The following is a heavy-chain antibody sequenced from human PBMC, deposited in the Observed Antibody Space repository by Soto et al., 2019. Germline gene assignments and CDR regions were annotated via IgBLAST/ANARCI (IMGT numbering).Heavy chain of an antibody. CDR1: GASIRDKY. CDR2: ISNGGTT. V-gene: IGHV4-4*07. D-gene: IGHD3-10*01. Sequence: QVQLLESGPGRVKPSETLSLTCSISGASIRDKYWSWLRQSAEKGLEFIGRISNGGTTIYNPSLTSRVTMSLDTSKTHFSLKLTSVPAADTAVYYCATKGDYGGWFDPWGQGTLVTVSS. J-gene: IGHJ5*02. CDR3: ATKGDYGGWFDP.